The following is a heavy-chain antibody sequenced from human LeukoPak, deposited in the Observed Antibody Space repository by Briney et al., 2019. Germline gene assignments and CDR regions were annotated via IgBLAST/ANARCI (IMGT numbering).Heavy chain of an antibody. CDR2: ISAYNGNT. D-gene: IGHD3-3*01. CDR3: ARGALLNYDFWSGSLLHYYYYYMDV. CDR1: GYTFTSYG. Sequence: GASVKVSCKASGYTFTSYGISWVRQAPGQGLEWMGWISAYNGNTNYAQKLQGRVTTTTDTSTSTAYMELRSLRSDDTAVYYCARGALLNYDFWSGSLLHYYYYYMDVWGKGTTVTVSS. V-gene: IGHV1-18*01. J-gene: IGHJ6*03.